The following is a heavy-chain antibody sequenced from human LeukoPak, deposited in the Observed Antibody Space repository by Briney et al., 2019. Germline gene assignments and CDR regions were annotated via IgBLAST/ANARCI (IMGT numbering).Heavy chain of an antibody. V-gene: IGHV3-74*01. CDR1: GFTFSSYL. J-gene: IGHJ6*02. D-gene: IGHD6-13*01. CDR2: INSDGSST. CDR3: ARDNLLAAAGTRGYYYYGMDV. Sequence: PGGSLRLSCAASGFTFSSYLMHWVRQAPGKGLVWVSRINSDGSSTSYADSVKGRFTISRDNAKNTLYLQMNSLRAEDTAVYYCARDNLLAAAGTRGYYYYGMDVWGQGTTVTVSS.